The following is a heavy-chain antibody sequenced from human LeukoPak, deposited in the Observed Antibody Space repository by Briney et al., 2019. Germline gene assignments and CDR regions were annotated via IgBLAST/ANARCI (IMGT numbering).Heavy chain of an antibody. D-gene: IGHD3-3*01. V-gene: IGHV3-30*03. CDR1: GFTFSSYS. CDR2: ISYDGSNK. CDR3: ARAKAFTNPDY. Sequence: PGGSLRLSCAASGFTFSSYSMNWVRQAPGKGLEWVAVISYDGSNKYYADSVKGRFTISRDNSKNTLYLQMNSLRAEDTAVYYCARAKAFTNPDYWGQGTLVTVSS. J-gene: IGHJ4*02.